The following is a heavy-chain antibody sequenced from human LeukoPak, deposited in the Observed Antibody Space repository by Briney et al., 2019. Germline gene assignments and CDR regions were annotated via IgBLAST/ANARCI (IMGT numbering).Heavy chain of an antibody. V-gene: IGHV3-7*01. D-gene: IGHD3-3*01. J-gene: IGHJ4*02. CDR3: ARDLRDFWSGYYLDY. Sequence: PGGSLRLSCAASGFTFSSYWMSWVRQAPGKGLEWVANIKQDGSEKYYVDSVKGRFTISRDNAKNSLYLQMNSLRAGDTAVYYCARDLRDFWSGYYLDYWGQGTLVTVSS. CDR1: GFTFSSYW. CDR2: IKQDGSEK.